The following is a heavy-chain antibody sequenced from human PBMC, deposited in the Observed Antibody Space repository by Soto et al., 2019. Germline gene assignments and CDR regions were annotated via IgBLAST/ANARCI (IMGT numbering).Heavy chain of an antibody. V-gene: IGHV1-2*02. CDR2: INPNSGGT. CDR1: GYTFTGYY. CDR3: ERGRRWLQSRYNWFDP. J-gene: IGHJ5*02. D-gene: IGHD5-12*01. Sequence: QVQLVQSGAGGEKPGASVKVSCKASGYTFTGYYMHWVRQAPGQGLGWMGWINPNSGGTNYAQKFQGRGTMTRNTHISTTYMELSRLRSNDTAVDYCERGRRWLQSRYNWFDPWGQGTLVTVSS.